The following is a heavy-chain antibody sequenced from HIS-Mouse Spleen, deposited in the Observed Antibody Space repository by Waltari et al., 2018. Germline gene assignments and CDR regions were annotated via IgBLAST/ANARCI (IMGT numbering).Heavy chain of an antibody. V-gene: IGHV4-39*07. J-gene: IGHJ2*01. CDR1: GGSISSSSYY. CDR2: IYYSGST. D-gene: IGHD6-13*01. Sequence: QLQLQESGPGLVKPSEPLSPTCTVSGGSISSSSYYWVWIRQPPGKGLEWIGSIYYSGSTYYNPSLKSRVTISVDTSKNQFSLKLSSVTAADTAVYYCAREIPYSSSWYDWYFDLWGRGTLVTVSS. CDR3: AREIPYSSSWYDWYFDL.